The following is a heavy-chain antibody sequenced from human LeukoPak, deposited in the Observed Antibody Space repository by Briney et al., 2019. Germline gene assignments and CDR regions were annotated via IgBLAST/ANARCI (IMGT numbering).Heavy chain of an antibody. CDR1: GFTFSSYA. CDR3: AKSTVLYYDFWSGYSGSEGADSY. CDR2: ISGSGGST. J-gene: IGHJ4*02. Sequence: GGSLRLSCAASGFTFSSYAMSWVRQAPGKGLEWVSAISGSGGSTYYADSVKGRFTISRDNSKNTLYLQMNSLRAEDTAVYYCAKSTVLYYDFWSGYSGSEGADSYWGQGTLVTVSS. V-gene: IGHV3-23*01. D-gene: IGHD3-3*01.